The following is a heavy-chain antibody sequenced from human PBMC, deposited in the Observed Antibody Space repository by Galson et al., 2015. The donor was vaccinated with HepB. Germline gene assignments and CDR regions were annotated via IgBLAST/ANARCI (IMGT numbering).Heavy chain of an antibody. D-gene: IGHD2-15*01. V-gene: IGHV1-18*01. CDR2: INPYTHYT. CDR3: ARGAFVVVLRPNQNNWFDP. J-gene: IGHJ5*02. Sequence: SVKVSCKASGYTFSDYPIAWVRQAPGQGLEWMGWINPYTHYTNYAQKVQGRVTMTTDTSTSTAYMELRSLRSDDTAVYYCARGAFVVVLRPNQNNWFDPWGQGTLVTVSS. CDR1: GYTFSDYP.